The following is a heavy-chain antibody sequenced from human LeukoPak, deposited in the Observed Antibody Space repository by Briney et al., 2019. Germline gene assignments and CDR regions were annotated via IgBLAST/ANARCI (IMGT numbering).Heavy chain of an antibody. CDR2: IYYSGGT. CDR1: GGSISSSSYY. Sequence: SETLSLTCTVSGGSISSSSYYWGWIRQPPGKGLEWIGSIYYSGGTYYNPSLKSRVTISVDTSKNQFSLKLSSVTAADTAVYYCASGPYNWNYGEFDYWGQGTLVTVSS. V-gene: IGHV4-39*07. D-gene: IGHD1-7*01. CDR3: ASGPYNWNYGEFDY. J-gene: IGHJ4*02.